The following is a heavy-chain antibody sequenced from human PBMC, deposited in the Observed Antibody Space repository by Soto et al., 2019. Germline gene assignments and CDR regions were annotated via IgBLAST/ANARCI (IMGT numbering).Heavy chain of an antibody. D-gene: IGHD5-18*01. CDR3: ARDWGYSYGYPAIYYYYGMHV. V-gene: IGHV4-31*03. CDR1: GGSISSGGYY. CDR2: IYYSGST. J-gene: IGHJ6*02. Sequence: SETLSLTCTVSGGSISSGGYYWSWIRQHPGKGLEWIGYIYYSGSTYYNPSLKSRVTISVDTSKNQFSLKLSSVTAADTAVYYCARDWGYSYGYPAIYYYYGMHVWGQGTTVTVSS.